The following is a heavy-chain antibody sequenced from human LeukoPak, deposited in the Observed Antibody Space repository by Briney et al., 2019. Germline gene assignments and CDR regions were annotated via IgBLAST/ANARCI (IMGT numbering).Heavy chain of an antibody. D-gene: IGHD3-10*01. CDR2: IRHDGANK. Sequence: GGSLRLSCAASGFTFITYGMHWVRQVPGKGLEWVAFIRHDGANKYYTDPVKGRFTISRDNPKNTVYLQMSSLRAEDTAAYYCAKDYGYYGSGSLLDYWGQGTRVTVSS. CDR3: AKDYGYYGSGSLLDY. V-gene: IGHV3-30*02. CDR1: GFTFITYG. J-gene: IGHJ4*02.